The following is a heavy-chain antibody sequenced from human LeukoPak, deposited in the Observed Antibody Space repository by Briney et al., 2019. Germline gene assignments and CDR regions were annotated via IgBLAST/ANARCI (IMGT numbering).Heavy chain of an antibody. CDR2: IRYDGSNK. CDR1: GFTFSSYG. J-gene: IGHJ6*03. Sequence: PGGSLRLSCAASGFTFSSYGMHWVRQAPGKGLEWVAFIRYDGSNKYYADSVKGRLTISRDDSKNTLYLQMNSLRAEDTAVYYCAKDYLPNGDYYYMDVWGKGTTVTVSS. D-gene: IGHD7-27*01. CDR3: AKDYLPNGDYYYMDV. V-gene: IGHV3-30*02.